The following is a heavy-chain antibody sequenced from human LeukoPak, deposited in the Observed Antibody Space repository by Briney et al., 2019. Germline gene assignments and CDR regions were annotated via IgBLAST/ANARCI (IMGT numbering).Heavy chain of an antibody. J-gene: IGHJ4*02. CDR1: GDSIRNSNHY. CDR2: INHSGST. CDR3: ARGTYYYDSSGHYYVVKNRYYFDY. D-gene: IGHD3-22*01. V-gene: IGHV4-39*07. Sequence: SETLSLTCSVSGDSIRNSNHYWGRVRQPPGKGLEWIGEINHSGSTNYNPSLKSRVTISVDTSKNQFSLKLSSVTAADTAVYYCARGTYYYDSSGHYYVVKNRYYFDYWGQGTPVTVSS.